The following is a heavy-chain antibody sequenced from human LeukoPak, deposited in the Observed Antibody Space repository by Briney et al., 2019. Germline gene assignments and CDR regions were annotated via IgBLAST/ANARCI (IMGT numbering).Heavy chain of an antibody. V-gene: IGHV1-18*01. Sequence: GASVKVSCKASGYTFTSYGISWVRRAPGQGLEWMGWISAYNGNTNYAQKLQGRVTMTTDTSTSTAYMELRSLRSDDTAVYYCARDARHCSSTSCSYFDYWGQGTLVTVSS. CDR3: ARDARHCSSTSCSYFDY. CDR1: GYTFTSYG. CDR2: ISAYNGNT. D-gene: IGHD2-2*01. J-gene: IGHJ4*02.